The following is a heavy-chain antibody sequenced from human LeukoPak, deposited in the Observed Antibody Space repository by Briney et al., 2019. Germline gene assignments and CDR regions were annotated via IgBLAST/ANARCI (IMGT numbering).Heavy chain of an antibody. CDR1: GXTFRSYT. J-gene: IGHJ4*02. CDR2: ISTTSSSI. V-gene: IGHV3-48*02. Sequence: GGSLRLSCAASGXTFRSYTMNWVRQAPGKGLEWVSYISTTSSSIYYADSVKDRFIISRDNAKNSLYLHMNSLRDEDTAVYYCARDSVMKYWGQGTLVTVSS. CDR3: ARDSVMKY.